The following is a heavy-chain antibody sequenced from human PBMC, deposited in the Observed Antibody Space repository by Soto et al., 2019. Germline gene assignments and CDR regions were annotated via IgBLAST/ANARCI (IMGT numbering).Heavy chain of an antibody. Sequence: ASVKVSCKASGYTFTSYAMHWVRQAPGQRLEWMGWINAGNGNTKYSQKFQGRVTITRDTSASTAYMELSSLRSEDTAVYYCARTYLKGYDSSEGYFDYWGQGTLVTVSS. J-gene: IGHJ4*02. V-gene: IGHV1-3*01. CDR1: GYTFTSYA. CDR3: ARTYLKGYDSSEGYFDY. CDR2: INAGNGNT. D-gene: IGHD3-22*01.